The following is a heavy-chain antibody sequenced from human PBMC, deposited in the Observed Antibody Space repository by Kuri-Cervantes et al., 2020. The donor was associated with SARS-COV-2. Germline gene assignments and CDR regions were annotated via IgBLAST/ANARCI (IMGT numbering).Heavy chain of an antibody. CDR3: ATPARPGAFDAFDI. Sequence: SETLSLTCAVYGGSFSGYYWSWIRQPPGKGLEWIGKINHSGSTNYNPSLKSRVTISVDTSKNQFSLKLSSVTAADTAVYYCATPARPGAFDAFDIWGQGTMVTVSS. CDR1: GGSFSGYY. D-gene: IGHD6-6*01. J-gene: IGHJ3*02. CDR2: INHSGST. V-gene: IGHV4-34*01.